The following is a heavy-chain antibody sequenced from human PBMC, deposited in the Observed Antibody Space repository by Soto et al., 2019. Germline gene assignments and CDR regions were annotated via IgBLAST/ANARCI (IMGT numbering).Heavy chain of an antibody. CDR3: ARDRGYSSGWDAFDI. CDR1: GYTFTGYY. J-gene: IGHJ3*02. CDR2: INPNSGGT. D-gene: IGHD6-19*01. Sequence: ASVKVSCKASGYTFTGYYMHWVRQAPGQGLEWMGWINPNSGGTNYAQKFQGWVTMTRDTSISTAYMELSRLRSDDTAVYYCARDRGYSSGWDAFDIWGQGTMVT. V-gene: IGHV1-2*04.